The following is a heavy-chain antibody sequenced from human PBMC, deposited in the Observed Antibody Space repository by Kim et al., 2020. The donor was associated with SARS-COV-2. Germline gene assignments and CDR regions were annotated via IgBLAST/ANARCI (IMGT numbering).Heavy chain of an antibody. CDR1: GVSMTSSNC. V-gene: IGHV4-4*02. CDR3: ARAVSSALTLRHWFDP. J-gene: IGHJ5*02. Sequence: SETLSLTCAVSGVSMTSSNCWSWVRQTPGKGLEWIGEISPSWSTDYNPSLKSRVTISVDKSKNQFSLNLNSVTAADTAVYYFARAVSSALTLRHWFDPWG. CDR2: ISPSWST. D-gene: IGHD6-25*01.